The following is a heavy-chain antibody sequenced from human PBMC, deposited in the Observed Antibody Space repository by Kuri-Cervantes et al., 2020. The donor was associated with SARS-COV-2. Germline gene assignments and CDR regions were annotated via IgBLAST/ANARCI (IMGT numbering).Heavy chain of an antibody. J-gene: IGHJ5*02. V-gene: IGHV3-21*04. CDR3: AKVQQLGSSWYWFDP. Sequence: GGSLRLSCAASGFTFSSYGMHWVRQAPGKGLEWVSAISSTSTYINYVDSVKGRFTISRDNSKNTLYLQMNSLRAEDTAVYYCAKVQQLGSSWYWFDPWGQGTLVTVSS. CDR1: GFTFSSYG. CDR2: ISSTSTYI. D-gene: IGHD6-13*01.